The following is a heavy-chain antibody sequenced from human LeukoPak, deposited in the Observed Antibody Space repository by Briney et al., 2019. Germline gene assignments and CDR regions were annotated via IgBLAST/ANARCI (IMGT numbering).Heavy chain of an antibody. Sequence: GGSLRLSRAISGFRVFDYGVHWVRQAPGKGLEWVSVIYRGGSTYYADSVKGRFTISREKSKNTLYLQMNSLRAEDTAVYFCARDEDDYGGKDWGQGTLVTVSS. D-gene: IGHD4-23*01. J-gene: IGHJ4*02. CDR2: IYRGGST. CDR1: GFRVFDYG. V-gene: IGHV3-53*01. CDR3: ARDEDDYGGKD.